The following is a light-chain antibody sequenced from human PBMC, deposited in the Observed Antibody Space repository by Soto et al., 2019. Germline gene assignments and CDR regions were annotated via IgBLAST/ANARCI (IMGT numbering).Light chain of an antibody. J-gene: IGLJ3*02. CDR2: EVT. CDR3: CSYAVSGTWV. V-gene: IGLV2-23*02. Sequence: QSALTQPASVSGSPGQSITISCTGTSSDVGSYNLVSWYQQHPGKAPKFMISEVTKRPSGVSTRFSGSKSGNTASLTISGLQAEDESDYYCCSYAVSGTWVFGGGTKLTVL. CDR1: SSDVGSYNL.